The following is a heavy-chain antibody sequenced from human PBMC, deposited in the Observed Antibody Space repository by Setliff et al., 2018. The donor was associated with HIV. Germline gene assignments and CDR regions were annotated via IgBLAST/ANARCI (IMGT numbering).Heavy chain of an antibody. CDR2: ISESG. CDR3: AKDRYYDSSGSPFDY. CDR1: GGSFSGYY. D-gene: IGHD3-22*01. V-gene: IGHV3-66*03. Sequence: ETLSLTCAVYGGSFSGYYWSWVRQAPGKGLDWVSVISESGYSADSVKGRFTISRDNSKNTLYLQMNSLRAEDTAVYYCAKDRYYDSSGSPFDYWGQGTLVTVSS. J-gene: IGHJ4*02.